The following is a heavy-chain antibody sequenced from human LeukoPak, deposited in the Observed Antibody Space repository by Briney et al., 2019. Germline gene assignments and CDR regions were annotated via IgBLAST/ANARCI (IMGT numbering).Heavy chain of an antibody. CDR2: IYYSGST. CDR3: AGSPRAYFDY. D-gene: IGHD2-15*01. J-gene: IGHJ4*02. Sequence: PSETLSLTCTVSGGSISSGGYYWSWIRQHPGKGLEWIGYIYYSGSTYHNPSLKSRVTISVDTSKNQFSLKLSSVTAADTAVYYCAGSPRAYFDYWGQGTLVTVSS. V-gene: IGHV4-31*03. CDR1: GGSISSGGYY.